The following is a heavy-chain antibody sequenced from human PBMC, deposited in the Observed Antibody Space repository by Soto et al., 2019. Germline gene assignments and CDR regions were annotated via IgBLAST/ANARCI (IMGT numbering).Heavy chain of an antibody. CDR2: IYYSGST. CDR1: GGSISRGGDY. V-gene: IGHV4-31*03. J-gene: IGHJ6*02. Sequence: SETLSLTCTVSGGSISRGGDYWSWIRQHTRKGLEWIGYIYYSGSTYYNPSLKSRVTISVDTSKNQFSLKLSFVTAADTAVYYCASVRGLSTILYYYGMDVWCQGTKVTVSS. D-gene: IGHD5-12*01. CDR3: ASVRGLSTILYYYGMDV.